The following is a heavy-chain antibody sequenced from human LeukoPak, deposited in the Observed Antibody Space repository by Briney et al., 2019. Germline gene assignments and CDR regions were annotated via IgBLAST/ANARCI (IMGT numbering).Heavy chain of an antibody. V-gene: IGHV3-20*04. CDR3: ARVYYYGSGSYLDY. D-gene: IGHD3-10*01. CDR1: GFTFDDYG. CDR2: INWNGGST. Sequence: GGSLRLSCAASGFTFDDYGMSWVRQAPGKGLEWVSGINWNGGSTGYADSVKGRFTISRDNAKNSLYLQMNSLRAEGTALYYCARVYYYGSGSYLDYWGQGTLVTVSS. J-gene: IGHJ4*02.